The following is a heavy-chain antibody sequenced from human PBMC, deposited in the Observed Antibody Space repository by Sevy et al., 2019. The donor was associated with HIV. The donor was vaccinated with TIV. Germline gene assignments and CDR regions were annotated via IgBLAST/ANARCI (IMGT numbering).Heavy chain of an antibody. J-gene: IGHJ4*02. CDR3: ARARYNYGSFYFDY. Sequence: GGSLRLSCAASGFTFSDSYMSWFRQAPGKGLEWVSYIGSGGTIIYYADSVKGRFTISRDNAKNSLYLQMNSLRAEDTAVYYCARARYNYGSFYFDYWGQGTLVTVSS. CDR1: GFTFSDSY. D-gene: IGHD5-18*01. V-gene: IGHV3-11*01. CDR2: IGSGGTII.